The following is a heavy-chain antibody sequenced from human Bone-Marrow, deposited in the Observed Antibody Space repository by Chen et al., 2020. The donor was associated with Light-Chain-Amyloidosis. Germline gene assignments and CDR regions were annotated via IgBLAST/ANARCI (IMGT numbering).Heavy chain of an antibody. Sequence: EVQLEQSGPEVTKPGESLKLSCKGCGYTCPNYWLGWVRQVPGKGLEWMGVIYPDDSDARYSPSFEGQVTISADKSITTAYLQWRSLKASDTAMYYCARRRDGYNFDYWGQGTLVTVSS. J-gene: IGHJ4*02. CDR3: ARRRDGYNFDY. D-gene: IGHD5-12*01. V-gene: IGHV5-51*01. CDR1: GYTCPNYW. CDR2: IYPDDSDA.